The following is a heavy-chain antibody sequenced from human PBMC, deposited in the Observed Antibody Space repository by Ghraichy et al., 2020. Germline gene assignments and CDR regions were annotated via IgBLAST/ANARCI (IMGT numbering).Heavy chain of an antibody. D-gene: IGHD4-23*01. CDR1: GFTFSDYN. V-gene: IGHV3-48*02. CDR3: ARAYTVVRFYFYAGMDV. Sequence: GGSLRLSCVGSGFTFSDYNMNWVRQSPGKGLEWVSYITTSSRTIFYADSVKGRFTISRDNAQNSLYLQMNSLRDEDTAVYYCARAYTVVRFYFYAGMDVWGQGTTVTVSS. CDR2: ITTSSRTI. J-gene: IGHJ6*02.